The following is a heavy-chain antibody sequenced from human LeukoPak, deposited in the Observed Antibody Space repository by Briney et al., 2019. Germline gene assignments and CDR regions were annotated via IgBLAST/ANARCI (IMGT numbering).Heavy chain of an antibody. Sequence: GGSLRLSCAASGFTFSNAWMSWVRQAPGKGLEWGGRIKSKTDGGTTDYAAPVKGRFTISRDDSKNALYLQMNSLKTEDTAVYYCTTGDIVLMVYATYFDYWGQGTLVTVSS. CDR1: GFTFSNAW. CDR2: IKSKTDGGTT. J-gene: IGHJ4*02. CDR3: TTGDIVLMVYATYFDY. D-gene: IGHD2-8*01. V-gene: IGHV3-15*01.